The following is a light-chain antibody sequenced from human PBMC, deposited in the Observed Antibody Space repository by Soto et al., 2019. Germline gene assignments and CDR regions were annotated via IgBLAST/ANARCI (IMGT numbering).Light chain of an antibody. CDR3: QQYNDWPLT. CDR2: GAF. J-gene: IGKJ1*01. CDR1: QSVSSN. V-gene: IGKV3-15*01. Sequence: EILMTQSPVTLSVSPGERATLSCRASQSVSSNLAWYQQKPGQAPSLLIYGAFTRATGIPARVSGTGSGTEFTLTISSLQSEDFALYYCQQYNDWPLTCGQGTKVEI.